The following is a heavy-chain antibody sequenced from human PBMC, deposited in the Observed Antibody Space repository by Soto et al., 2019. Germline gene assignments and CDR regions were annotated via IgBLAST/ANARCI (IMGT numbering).Heavy chain of an antibody. CDR1: GGTFSSYT. CDR2: IIPILGIA. J-gene: IGHJ4*02. D-gene: IGHD6-19*01. V-gene: IGHV1-69*02. Sequence: QVQLVQSGAEVKKPGSSVKVSCKASGGTFSSYTISWVRQAPGQGLEWMGRIIPILGIANNAQKFQGRVTITADKSTSTAYMELSSLRSEDTAVYYCARDVRGSSGWYIGWGQGTLVTVSS. CDR3: ARDVRGSSGWYIG.